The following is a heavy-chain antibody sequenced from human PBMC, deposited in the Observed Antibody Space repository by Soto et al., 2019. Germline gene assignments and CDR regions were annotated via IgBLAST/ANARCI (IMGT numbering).Heavy chain of an antibody. CDR2: INAGNGNT. D-gene: IGHD5-12*01. Sequence: GASVKVSCKASGYTFTSYAMHWVRQAPGQRLEWMGWINAGNGNTKYSQKFQGRVTMTRDISSNTAYLELSGLASEDTAVYYCAKKHSGSSLAYWGQGSLVTVSS. CDR3: AKKHSGSSLAY. J-gene: IGHJ4*02. V-gene: IGHV1-3*01. CDR1: GYTFTSYA.